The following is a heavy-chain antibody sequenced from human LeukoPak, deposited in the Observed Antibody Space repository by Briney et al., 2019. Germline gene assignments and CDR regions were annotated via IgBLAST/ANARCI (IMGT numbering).Heavy chain of an antibody. Sequence: GGSLRLSCAASGFTVSSNYMNWVRQAPGKGLEWVSVIYSGGTTYYADSMKGRFTISRDNSKNTLYLQMNSLRAEDTAVYYCARYTVTTGLDYWGQGTLVTVSS. J-gene: IGHJ4*02. D-gene: IGHD4-17*01. CDR3: ARYTVTTGLDY. CDR1: GFTVSSNY. CDR2: IYSGGTT. V-gene: IGHV3-66*01.